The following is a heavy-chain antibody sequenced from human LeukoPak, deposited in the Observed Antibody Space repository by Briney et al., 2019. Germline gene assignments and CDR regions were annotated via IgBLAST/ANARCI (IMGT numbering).Heavy chain of an antibody. J-gene: IGHJ4*02. CDR1: GYTFTDYY. Sequence: ASVKVSCKASGYTFTDYYMHWVRQAPGQGLEWMGWINPDSGVTNYPQKFQGRVTMTRDTSSSTAYMELIRLRSDDTAVYYCARVISGTWLWFWGQGTLVTVSS. V-gene: IGHV1-2*02. CDR3: ARVISGTWLWF. CDR2: INPDSGVT. D-gene: IGHD1-14*01.